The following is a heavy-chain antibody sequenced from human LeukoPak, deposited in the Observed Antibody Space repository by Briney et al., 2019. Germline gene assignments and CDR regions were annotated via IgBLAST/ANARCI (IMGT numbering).Heavy chain of an antibody. Sequence: PGGSLRLSCAASGFTFSSYSMNWVRQAPGKGLEWGSYISSSSSTIYYADAVKGRFTISRDNAKNSLYLQMNSLRAEDTAVYYCARSVLRFLEWSYYFDYWGQGTLVTVSS. CDR3: ARSVLRFLEWSYYFDY. CDR2: ISSSSSTI. CDR1: GFTFSSYS. J-gene: IGHJ4*02. D-gene: IGHD3-3*01. V-gene: IGHV3-48*01.